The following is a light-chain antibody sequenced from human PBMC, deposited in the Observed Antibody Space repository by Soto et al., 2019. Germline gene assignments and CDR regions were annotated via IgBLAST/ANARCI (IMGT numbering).Light chain of an antibody. CDR1: SGHSDYG. CDR2: VNSDGRH. CDR3: QTWGSGPAV. Sequence: LVLTQSPSASASLGASVKLTCSLDSGHSDYGIAWHQQQPEKGPRFLMRVNSDGRHTKGDGIPDRFSGSSTGSERYLTISSLQSEDEADYYCQTWGSGPAVFGGGTKLTVL. V-gene: IGLV4-69*01. J-gene: IGLJ2*01.